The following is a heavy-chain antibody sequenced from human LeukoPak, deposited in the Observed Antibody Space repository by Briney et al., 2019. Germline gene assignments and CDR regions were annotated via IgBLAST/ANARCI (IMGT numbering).Heavy chain of an antibody. J-gene: IGHJ5*02. V-gene: IGHV4-59*08. D-gene: IGHD1-26*01. CDR3: AGYSGSLYNWFDP. CDR2: IYYSGST. Sequence: SETLSLTCTVSGGSISSYHWSWIRQPPGKGLEWIGYIYYSGSTNYNPSLKSRVTISVDTSKNQFSLKLSSVTAADTAVYYCAGYSGSLYNWFDPWGQGTLVTVSS. CDR1: GGSISSYH.